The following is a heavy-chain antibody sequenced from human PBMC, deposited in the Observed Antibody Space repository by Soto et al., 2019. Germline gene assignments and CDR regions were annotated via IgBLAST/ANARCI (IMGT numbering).Heavy chain of an antibody. CDR3: AKDRGGFAGGWEYFGF. Sequence: GSLRLSCAASGFSFDTYAMSRFTMSWVRQAPGKVLEWVSSISGSGGKAYYADSVKGRFTISRDNSKNTLHLQKNSLSAEDTAFYDCAKDRGGFAGGWEYFGFWGQGALVTVSS. CDR2: ISGSGGKA. V-gene: IGHV3-23*01. D-gene: IGHD6-19*01. CDR1: GFSFDTYA. J-gene: IGHJ4*02.